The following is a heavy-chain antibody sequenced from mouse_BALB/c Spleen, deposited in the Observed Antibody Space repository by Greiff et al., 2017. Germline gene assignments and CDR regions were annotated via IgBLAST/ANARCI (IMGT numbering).Heavy chain of an antibody. CDR3: ARSYDYVFDD. CDR2: INPSNGRT. Sequence: QVQLQQSGAELVKPGASVKLSCKASGYTFTSYWMHWVKQRPGQGLEWIGEINPSNGRTNYNEKFKSKATLTVDKSSSTAYMQLSSLTSEDSAVYYCARSYDYVFDDWGQGTTLTVSS. CDR1: GYTFTSYW. V-gene: IGHV1S81*02. D-gene: IGHD2-4*01. J-gene: IGHJ2*01.